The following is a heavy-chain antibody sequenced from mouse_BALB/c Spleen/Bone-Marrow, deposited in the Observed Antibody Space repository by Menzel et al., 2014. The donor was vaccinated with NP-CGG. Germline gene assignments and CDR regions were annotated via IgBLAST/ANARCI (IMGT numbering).Heavy chain of an antibody. CDR3: AREIINDYHWYFDV. J-gene: IGHJ1*01. CDR1: GFTFTDYY. V-gene: IGHV7-3*02. CDR2: IRNKANGYTT. D-gene: IGHD2-4*01. Sequence: EVKLVESGGGLVQPGGSLRPSCATSGFTFTDYYMSWVRQPPGKALGWLGFIRNKANGYTTEYSASVKGRFTIPRDNSQSILYLQMNTLRAEDSATYYCAREIINDYHWYFDVWGAGTTVTVSS.